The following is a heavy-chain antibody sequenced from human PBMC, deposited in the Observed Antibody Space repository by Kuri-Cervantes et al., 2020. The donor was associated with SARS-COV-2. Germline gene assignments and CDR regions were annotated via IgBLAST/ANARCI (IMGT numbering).Heavy chain of an antibody. J-gene: IGHJ4*02. Sequence: GESLKISCAASGFTFDDYTMHWVRQAPGKGLEWVSLITWSGDSTYYADSVRGRFTISRDYSRDTLYLQMNSLRAEDTAIYYCAKSGGIFMIYATRAAFDHWGQGSLVTVSS. CDR2: ITWSGDST. CDR1: GFTFDDYT. D-gene: IGHD2-8*01. V-gene: IGHV3-43*01. CDR3: AKSGGIFMIYATRAAFDH.